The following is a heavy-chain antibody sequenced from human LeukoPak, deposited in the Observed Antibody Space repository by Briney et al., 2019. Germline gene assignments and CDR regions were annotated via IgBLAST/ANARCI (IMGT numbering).Heavy chain of an antibody. CDR2: INAGNGNT. D-gene: IGHD2-21*02. V-gene: IGHV1-3*01. Sequence: ASVKVSCKASGYTFTSYAMHWVRQAPGQRLEWMGWINAGNGNTKYSQKFQGRVTITRDTSASTAYMELSSLRSEDTAVYYCARGEYCGGDCYYNWFDPWGQGTRVTVSS. CDR1: GYTFTSYA. CDR3: ARGEYCGGDCYYNWFDP. J-gene: IGHJ5*02.